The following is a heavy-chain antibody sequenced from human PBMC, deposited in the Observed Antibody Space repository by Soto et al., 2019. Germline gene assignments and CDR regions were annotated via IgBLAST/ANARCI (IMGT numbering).Heavy chain of an antibody. CDR2: ISYDGSNK. Sequence: QVQLVESGGGVVQPGRSLRLSCAASGFTFSSYGMHWVRQAPGKGLEWVAVISYDGSNKYYADSVKGRFTISRDNSKNTLYLQMNSLRAEDTAVYYCAKEACSGGSCYAYYYYGMDVWGQGTTVTVSS. CDR3: AKEACSGGSCYAYYYYGMDV. J-gene: IGHJ6*02. V-gene: IGHV3-30*18. D-gene: IGHD2-15*01. CDR1: GFTFSSYG.